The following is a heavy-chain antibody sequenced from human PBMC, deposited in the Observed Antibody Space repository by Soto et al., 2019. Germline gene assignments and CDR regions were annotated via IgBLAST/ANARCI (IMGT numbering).Heavy chain of an antibody. CDR1: GFTFSSYG. CDR3: ARERADTGAFDY. V-gene: IGHV3-33*01. J-gene: IGHJ4*02. Sequence: VGSLRLSCAASGFTFSSYGMHWVRQAPGKGLEWVAVIWYDGSNKYYADSVKGRFTISRDNSKNTLYLQMNSLRAEDTAVYYCARERADTGAFDYWGQGTLVTVSS. D-gene: IGHD3-16*01. CDR2: IWYDGSNK.